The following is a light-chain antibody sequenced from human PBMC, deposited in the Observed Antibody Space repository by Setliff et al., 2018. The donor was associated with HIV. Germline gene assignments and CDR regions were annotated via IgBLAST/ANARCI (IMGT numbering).Light chain of an antibody. CDR1: SSDVGGYDY. J-gene: IGLJ1*01. CDR3: NSKTGTITYV. V-gene: IGLV2-14*01. Sequence: QSALTQPASVSGSPGQSITISCTGTSSDVGGYDYVSWYQQHPDKAPKLMIYEVSNRPSGVSNRFSSSKSGSTASLTISGLQAEDEADYYCNSKTGTITYVFGTGTKVTVL. CDR2: EVS.